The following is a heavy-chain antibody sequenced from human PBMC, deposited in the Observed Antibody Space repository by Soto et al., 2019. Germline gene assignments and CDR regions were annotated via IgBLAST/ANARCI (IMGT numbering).Heavy chain of an antibody. J-gene: IGHJ6*02. CDR1: GYSFTSYW. D-gene: IGHD2-15*01. Sequence: GESLKISCKGSGYSFTSYWISWVRQMPGKGLEWMGRIDPSDSYTNYSPSFQGHVTISADKSISTAYLQWSSLKASDTAMYYCARQGPCSGGSCDSSSPYYYYGMDVWGQGTTVTVSS. V-gene: IGHV5-10-1*01. CDR3: ARQGPCSGGSCDSSSPYYYYGMDV. CDR2: IDPSDSYT.